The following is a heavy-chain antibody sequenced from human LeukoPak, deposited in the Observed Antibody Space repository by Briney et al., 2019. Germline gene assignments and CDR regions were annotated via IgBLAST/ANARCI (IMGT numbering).Heavy chain of an antibody. CDR3: ARHLPSCAFDI. D-gene: IGHD6-6*01. CDR1: GGSISSYY. CDR2: IYNSGGT. V-gene: IGHV4-59*08. J-gene: IGHJ3*02. Sequence: SETLSLTCTVSGGSISSYYWSWIRQPPGKGLEWIGYIYNSGGTSYNPSLKSRVTMSVDTFKNQFSLKLSSVTAADTAVYYCARHLPSCAFDIWGQGTMVTVSS.